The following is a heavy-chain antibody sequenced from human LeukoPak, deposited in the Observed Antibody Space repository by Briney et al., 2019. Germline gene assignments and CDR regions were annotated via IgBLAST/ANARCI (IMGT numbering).Heavy chain of an antibody. CDR3: ARGGYQFEH. V-gene: IGHV3-49*03. J-gene: IGHJ1*01. D-gene: IGHD3-16*02. CDR1: GFTFGNYA. CDR2: IRDNRDGGTT. Sequence: GGSRRLSGTTFGFTFGNYAMSGFRQAPGKGLEWIGSIRDNRDGGTTECAASVKGRFIISRDESKSIAYLQMDSLKTEDTAVYFCARGGYQFEHWGQGTLVTVSS.